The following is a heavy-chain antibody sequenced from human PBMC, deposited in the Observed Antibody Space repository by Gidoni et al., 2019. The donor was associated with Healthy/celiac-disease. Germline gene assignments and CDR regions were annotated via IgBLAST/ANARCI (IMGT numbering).Heavy chain of an antibody. Sequence: LPQSGAGLLTPPETLSLTCAVYGWSFRGYYWSWIRQPPGTGLEWIGEINHSGSPSYNPSLKSRVTISVDTSKNQFSLKLSSVTAADTAVYYCARGSNTYDYWGQGTLVTVSS. J-gene: IGHJ4*02. CDR2: INHSGSP. CDR1: GWSFRGYY. D-gene: IGHD2-2*02. CDR3: ARGSNTYDY. V-gene: IGHV4-34*01.